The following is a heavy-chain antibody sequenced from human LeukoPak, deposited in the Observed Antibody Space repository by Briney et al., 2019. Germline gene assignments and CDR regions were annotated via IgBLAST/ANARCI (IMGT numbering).Heavy chain of an antibody. J-gene: IGHJ3*01. Sequence: ASVKVSCKASGGTLSSYAISWVRQAPGQGLEWMGGIIPIFGTANYAQKFQGRVTITADESTSTAYMELSSLRSEDTAVYYCARAARGARPGAFDVWGQGTMVTVSS. CDR1: GGTLSSYA. CDR3: ARAARGARPGAFDV. CDR2: IIPIFGTA. V-gene: IGHV1-69*13. D-gene: IGHD6-6*01.